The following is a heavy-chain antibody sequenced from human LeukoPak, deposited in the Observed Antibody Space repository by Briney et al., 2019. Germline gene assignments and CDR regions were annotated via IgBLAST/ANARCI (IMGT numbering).Heavy chain of an antibody. CDR3: ARRGGYSDY. CDR1: GHSFTNYW. J-gene: IGHJ4*02. D-gene: IGHD5-24*01. CDR2: IYPGNSDT. Sequence: PGESLKISCKGYGHSFTNYWIGWVRQIPGKGLECMGIIYPGNSDTRYSPSFQGQVTISADKSISTAYLQWSSLKASDTAMYYCARRGGYSDYWGQGTLVTVSS. V-gene: IGHV5-51*01.